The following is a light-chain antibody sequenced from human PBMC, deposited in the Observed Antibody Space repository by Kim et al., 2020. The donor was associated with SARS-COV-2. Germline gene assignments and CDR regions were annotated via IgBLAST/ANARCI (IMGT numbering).Light chain of an antibody. V-gene: IGKV1-5*03. CDR3: QQYNTSPWT. J-gene: IGKJ1*01. CDR1: QTISSW. CDR2: KAS. Sequence: DIQMTQSPSTLSASVGDRVTITCRASQTISSWLAWYQQKPEKAPNLLIYKASSLESGVPSRFSGSGSGTEFTLTISSLQPDDFATYYCQQYNTSPWTFGQGTKVDIK.